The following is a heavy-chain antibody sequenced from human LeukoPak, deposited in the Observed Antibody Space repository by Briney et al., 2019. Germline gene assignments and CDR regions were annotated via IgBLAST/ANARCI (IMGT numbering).Heavy chain of an antibody. CDR3: ARVRGGCYASGSYYANDY. CDR2: ISSSSTTI. CDR1: GFTFSTNS. D-gene: IGHD3-10*01. J-gene: IGHJ4*02. Sequence: PGGSLRLSCAASGFTFSTNSMNWVLQAPGKGLEWVSYISSSSTTIYYADSVKGRFTISRDNAKNSLYLQMNSLRDEDTAVYYCARVRGGCYASGSYYANDYWGQGTLVTVSS. V-gene: IGHV3-48*02.